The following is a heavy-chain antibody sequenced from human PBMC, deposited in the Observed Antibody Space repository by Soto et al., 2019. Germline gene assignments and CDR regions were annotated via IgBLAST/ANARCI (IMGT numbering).Heavy chain of an antibody. CDR1: GFTFSSYE. Sequence: ESGGGLVQPGGSLRLSCAASGFTFSSYEMNWVRQAPGKGLEWVSYISSSGSTIYYADSVKGRFTISRDNAKNSLYLQMNSLRAEDTAVYYCARDTVTTYYYYGMDVWGQGTTVTVSS. CDR3: ARDTVTTYYYYGMDV. D-gene: IGHD4-17*01. CDR2: ISSSGSTI. V-gene: IGHV3-48*03. J-gene: IGHJ6*02.